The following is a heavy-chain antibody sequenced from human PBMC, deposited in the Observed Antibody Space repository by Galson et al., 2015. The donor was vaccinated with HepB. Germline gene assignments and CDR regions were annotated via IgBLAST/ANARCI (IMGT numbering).Heavy chain of an antibody. D-gene: IGHD6-13*01. CDR2: TFCRSKWYH. V-gene: IGHV6-1*01. CDR3: TRGILASGNDH. Sequence: CAISGDSVSSNSTAWNWIRQSPSRGLEWLGKTFCRSKWYHESAVSVRSRITFYPDTSKNQLSLQLKSVTPEDTAVYYCTRGILASGNDHWGQGTLVTVSS. CDR1: GDSVSSNSTA. J-gene: IGHJ5*02.